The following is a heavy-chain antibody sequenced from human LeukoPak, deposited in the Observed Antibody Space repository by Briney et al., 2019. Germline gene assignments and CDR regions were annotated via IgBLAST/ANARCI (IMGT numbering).Heavy chain of an antibody. CDR3: ARALTYYYGSGSGH. CDR2: ISSSSTI. Sequence: PGGSLRLSCAASGFTFSSYSMNWVRQAPGKGLEWVSYISSSSTIYYADSVKGRFTISRDNAKNSLYLQMNSLRAEDTAVYYCARALTYYYGSGSGHWGQGTLVTVSS. V-gene: IGHV3-48*01. D-gene: IGHD3-10*01. J-gene: IGHJ4*02. CDR1: GFTFSSYS.